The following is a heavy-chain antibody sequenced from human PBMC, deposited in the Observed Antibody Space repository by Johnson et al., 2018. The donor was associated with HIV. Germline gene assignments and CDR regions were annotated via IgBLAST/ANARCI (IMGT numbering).Heavy chain of an antibody. CDR1: GFTFSSYA. V-gene: IGHV3-30*14. J-gene: IGHJ3*02. CDR2: ISYDGSNK. D-gene: IGHD6-19*01. Sequence: QVQLVESGGGVVQPGRSLRLSCAASGFTFSSYAMHWVRQAPGTGLEWVAVISYDGSNKSYLDSVKGRFTISRDSSKNTLYLQMNSLRAEDTAVYYCVREGSEWLAGENTFDIWGQGTMVTVSS. CDR3: VREGSEWLAGENTFDI.